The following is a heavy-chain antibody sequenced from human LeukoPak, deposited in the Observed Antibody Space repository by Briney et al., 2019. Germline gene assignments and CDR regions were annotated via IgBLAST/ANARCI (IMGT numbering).Heavy chain of an antibody. CDR3: ARDDPLGLNWFDP. CDR1: GFTFSSYW. V-gene: IGHV3-7*01. Sequence: GGSLRLSCAASGFTFSSYWMSWVRQAPGKGLEWVANIKQDGSEKYYVDSVKGRFTISRDNAKNSLYLQMNSLRAEDTAVYYCARDDPLGLNWFDPWGQGTLVTVSS. J-gene: IGHJ5*02. CDR2: IKQDGSEK.